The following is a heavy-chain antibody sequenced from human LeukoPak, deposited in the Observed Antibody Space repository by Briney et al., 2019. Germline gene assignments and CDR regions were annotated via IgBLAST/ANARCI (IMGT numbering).Heavy chain of an antibody. V-gene: IGHV4-34*01. J-gene: IGHJ4*02. CDR1: GGSFSGYY. CDR2: INHSGST. D-gene: IGHD1-1*01. Sequence: SDTLSLTCAVYGGSFSGYYWSWIRQPPGKGLEWIGEINHSGSTNYNPSLKSRVTISVGPSQNQFSLKVSSVTAADTAVYYCARLLKSRIYTPHNQFDYWGQGTLVTVSS. CDR3: ARLLKSRIYTPHNQFDY.